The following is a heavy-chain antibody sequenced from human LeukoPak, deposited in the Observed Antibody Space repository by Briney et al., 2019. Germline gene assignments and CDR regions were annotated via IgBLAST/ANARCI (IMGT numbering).Heavy chain of an antibody. D-gene: IGHD7-27*01. CDR1: GYRFTSYW. CDR3: ARQKLGMSYVAFDI. J-gene: IGHJ3*02. Sequence: GESLQISCKGSGYRFTSYWVGWVRQMPGKGLEWMGIIYPGDSDTRYSPSFQGQVTISADKSISTAYLQWSSLKASDTAMYYCARQKLGMSYVAFDIWGQGTMVTVSS. CDR2: IYPGDSDT. V-gene: IGHV5-51*01.